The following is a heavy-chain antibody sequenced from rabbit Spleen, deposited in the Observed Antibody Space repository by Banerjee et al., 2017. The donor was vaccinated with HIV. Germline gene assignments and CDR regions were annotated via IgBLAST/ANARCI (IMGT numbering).Heavy chain of an antibody. V-gene: IGHV1S45*01. J-gene: IGHJ6*01. Sequence: QEQLTETGGGLVQPGESLTLSCKASGIDFTNYYISWVRQAPGKGLEWIACIAGSSSGFTYSATWAKGRFTCSKTSSTTVTLQMTSLTVADTATYFCARDTGSSFSSYGMDLWGQGTLVTVS. D-gene: IGHD8-1*01. CDR3: ARDTGSSFSSYGMDL. CDR1: GIDFTNYY. CDR2: IAGSSSGFT.